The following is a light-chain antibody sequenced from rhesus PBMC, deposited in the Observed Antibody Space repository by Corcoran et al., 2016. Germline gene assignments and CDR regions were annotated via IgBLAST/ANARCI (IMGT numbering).Light chain of an antibody. Sequence: QAALTQPRSVSGSPGQSVTISCTGTSSDIGGYNYVSWYQQHPGTAPKLMIYEVSKRPSGVSDRFSGSKSGNTASLTISGLQAEDEADYYCSSYSVSNTYTFGAGTRLTVL. V-gene: IGLV2-32*02. J-gene: IGLJ1*01. CDR1: SSDIGGYNY. CDR2: EVS. CDR3: SSYSVSNTYT.